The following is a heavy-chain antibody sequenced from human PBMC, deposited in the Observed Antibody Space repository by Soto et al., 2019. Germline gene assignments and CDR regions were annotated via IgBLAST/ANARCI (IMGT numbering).Heavy chain of an antibody. CDR2: IYYSGST. V-gene: IGHV4-59*01. CDR1: NGSLSINY. Sequence: SEPRSLTGTGSNGSLSINYWSWIRHSPGKGLEWIGNIYYSGSTNYNPSLKSRVTMSVDTSKNQFTLKLSSVTAADTGVYFCARSFMVPVDFFDYWGQGTLVTVSS. J-gene: IGHJ4*02. CDR3: ARSFMVPVDFFDY. D-gene: IGHD3-10*01.